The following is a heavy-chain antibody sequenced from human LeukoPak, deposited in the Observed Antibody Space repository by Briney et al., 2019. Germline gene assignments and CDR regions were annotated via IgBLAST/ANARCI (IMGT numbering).Heavy chain of an antibody. CDR3: AKSLSPTLFDYYGSGSYYNKKELGGFDY. V-gene: IGHV3-74*01. J-gene: IGHJ4*02. D-gene: IGHD3-10*01. CDR2: INTDGSST. Sequence: PGGSLRLSCAAPGFTFSSYWMHWVRQAPGKGLVWVSRINTDGSSTSYADSVKGRFTISRDNAKNTLYLHMNSLRAEDTAVYYCAKSLSPTLFDYYGSGSYYNKKELGGFDYWGQGTLVTVSS. CDR1: GFTFSSYW.